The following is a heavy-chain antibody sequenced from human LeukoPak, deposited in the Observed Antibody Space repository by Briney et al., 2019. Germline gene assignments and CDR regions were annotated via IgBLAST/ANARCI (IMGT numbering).Heavy chain of an antibody. CDR2: ITPILGIA. CDR3: ARDTAQAAPDY. D-gene: IGHD6-13*01. J-gene: IGHJ4*02. Sequence: SVKVSCKASGGTFSSYTISWVRQAPGQGLEWMGRITPILGIANYAQKFQGRVTITADKSPSTAYMELSSLRSEDTAVYYCARDTAQAAPDYWGQGTLVTVSS. CDR1: GGTFSSYT. V-gene: IGHV1-69*04.